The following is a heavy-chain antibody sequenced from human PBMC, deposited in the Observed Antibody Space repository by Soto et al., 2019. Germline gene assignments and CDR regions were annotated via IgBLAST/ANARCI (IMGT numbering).Heavy chain of an antibody. CDR3: ASPSIVGANNTAFDI. J-gene: IGHJ3*02. CDR2: IYPGDSDT. V-gene: IGHV5-51*01. CDR1: GYSFTSYW. Sequence: GESLKISCKGSGYSFTSYWIGWVRQMPGKGLEWMGIIYPGDSDTRYSPSFQGQVTISADKSISTAYLQWSSLKASDTAMYYCASPSIVGANNTAFDIWGQGTMVTVS. D-gene: IGHD1-26*01.